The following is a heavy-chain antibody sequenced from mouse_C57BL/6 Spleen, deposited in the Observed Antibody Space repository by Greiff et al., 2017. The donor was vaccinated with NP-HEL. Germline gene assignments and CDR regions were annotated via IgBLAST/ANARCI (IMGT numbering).Heavy chain of an antibody. CDR2: IWSGGST. D-gene: IGHD3-3*01. J-gene: IGHJ1*03. CDR1: GFSLTSYG. CDR3: ARRGDGYFDV. V-gene: IGHV2-2*01. Sequence: QVQLQQSGPGLVQPSQSLSITCTVSGFSLTSYGVHWVRQSPGKGLEWLGVIWSGGSTDYNAAFISRLSISKDNSKSQVFFKMNSLQADDTAKYYCARRGDGYFDVWGTGTTVTVSS.